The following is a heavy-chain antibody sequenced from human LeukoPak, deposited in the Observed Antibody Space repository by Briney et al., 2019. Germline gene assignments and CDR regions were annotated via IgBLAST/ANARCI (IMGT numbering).Heavy chain of an antibody. CDR3: ARVGITGTFDY. V-gene: IGHV1-18*01. D-gene: IGHD1-20*01. J-gene: IGHJ4*02. CDR1: GYTFTSYG. Sequence: ASVKVSCKASGYTFTSYGISWVRQAPGQGLEWMGWISAYNGNTNYAQKLQGRVTMTRDTSTSTVYMELSSLRSEDTAVYYCARVGITGTFDYWGQGTLVTVSS. CDR2: ISAYNGNT.